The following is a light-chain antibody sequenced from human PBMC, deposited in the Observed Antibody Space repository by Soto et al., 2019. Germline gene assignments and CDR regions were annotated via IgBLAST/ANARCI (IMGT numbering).Light chain of an antibody. V-gene: IGLV2-8*01. CDR2: EVS. CDR1: SSDVGGYNY. J-gene: IGLJ1*01. CDR3: SSYEGSNTFV. Sequence: LTQPPSASGSPGQSVTISCTGTSSDVGGYNYVSWYQQHPGKAPKLMIYEVSKRPSGVPDRFSGSKSGNTASLTVSGLQAEDEADYYCSSYEGSNTFVFGTGTRSPS.